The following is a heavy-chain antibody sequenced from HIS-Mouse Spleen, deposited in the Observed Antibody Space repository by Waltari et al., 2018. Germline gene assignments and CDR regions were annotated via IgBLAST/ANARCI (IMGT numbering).Heavy chain of an antibody. CDR3: ARIAEGYTSGWYAFDY. V-gene: IGHV2-70*15. CDR1: GFSLSTSGMC. J-gene: IGHJ4*02. CDR2: IEWDDDK. D-gene: IGHD6-19*01. Sequence: QVTLRESGPALVKPTQTLTLTCTFSGFSLSTSGMCVSWIRQPPGKALEWLARIEWDDDKYYSPALKTRLTISRDTSKNQVVLTMTNMDPLDTATYYCARIAEGYTSGWYAFDYWGQGTLVTVSS.